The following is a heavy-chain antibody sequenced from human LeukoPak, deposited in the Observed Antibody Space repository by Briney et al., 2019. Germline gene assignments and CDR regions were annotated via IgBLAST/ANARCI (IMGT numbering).Heavy chain of an antibody. CDR3: ARGPAVVITPLGAFDI. V-gene: IGHV1-69*04. J-gene: IGHJ3*02. Sequence: SVKVSCKTSGGTFSSYAINWVRQAPGQGPEWMGRLIPMFGIANYAQKFQGRVTITADKSTSTAYMELSSLRSEDTAVYYCARGPAVVITPLGAFDIWGQGTMVTVSS. CDR2: LIPMFGIA. D-gene: IGHD3-22*01. CDR1: GGTFSSYA.